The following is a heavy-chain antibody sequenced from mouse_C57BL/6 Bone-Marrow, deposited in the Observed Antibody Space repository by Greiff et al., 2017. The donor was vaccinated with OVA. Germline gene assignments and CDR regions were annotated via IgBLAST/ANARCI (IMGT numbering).Heavy chain of an antibody. J-gene: IGHJ2*01. V-gene: IGHV5-6*01. CDR1: GFTFSSYG. D-gene: IGHD1-1*01. CDR3: ARHYYGSSYY. CDR2: ISSGGSYT. Sequence: EVMLVESGGDLVKPGGSLKLSCAASGFTFSSYGMSWVRQTPDKRLEWVATISSGGSYTYYPDSVNGRFTISRDNAKNTLYLQMSSLKSEDTAMYYCARHYYGSSYYWGQGTTLTVSS.